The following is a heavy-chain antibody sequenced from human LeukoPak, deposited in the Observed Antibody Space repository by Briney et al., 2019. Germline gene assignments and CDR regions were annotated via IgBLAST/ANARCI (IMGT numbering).Heavy chain of an antibody. CDR1: GDSIRSNY. J-gene: IGHJ4*02. Sequence: PSETLSLTCAVSGDSIRSNYWSWIRQSPGKGLEWIGYIYHTGSTNYNPSLKSRVTMSIDLSKNQFSLRLNSVTAADTAVYYCASLRGPYYYDSSGYFDYWGQGTLVTVSS. D-gene: IGHD3-22*01. V-gene: IGHV4-59*08. CDR3: ASLRGPYYYDSSGYFDY. CDR2: IYHTGST.